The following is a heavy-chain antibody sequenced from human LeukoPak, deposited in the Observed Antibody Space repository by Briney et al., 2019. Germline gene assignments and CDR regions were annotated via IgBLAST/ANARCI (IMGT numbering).Heavy chain of an antibody. J-gene: IGHJ4*02. CDR3: ARQTSGYYVDY. D-gene: IGHD3-22*01. CDR2: IYHSGST. CDR1: GGSVSNGSYY. Sequence: TASETLSLTCTVSGGSVSNGSYYWGWIRQPPGKGLEWIGSIYHSGSTYYNPSLKSRVTISVDTSKNQFSLKLSSVTAADTAVYYCARQTSGYYVDYWGQGSLVTVSS. V-gene: IGHV4-39*01.